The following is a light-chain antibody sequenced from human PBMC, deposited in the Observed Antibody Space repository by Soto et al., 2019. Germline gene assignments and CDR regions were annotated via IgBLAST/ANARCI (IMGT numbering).Light chain of an antibody. CDR2: DAA. CDR3: QQYVSLGT. CDR1: QDIINY. Sequence: EIEVTQNPYSLSASVGDRVTITCQASQDIINYLNWYQQKPGKAPKLLIFDAASLQNGVPSRFSGGGSRTDFTLTISRLEPEDFAVYYCQQYVSLGTFGQRAMVDIK. V-gene: IGKV1-33*01. J-gene: IGKJ1*01.